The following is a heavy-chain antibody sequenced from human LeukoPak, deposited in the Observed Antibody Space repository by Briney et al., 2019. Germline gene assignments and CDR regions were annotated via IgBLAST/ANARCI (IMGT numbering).Heavy chain of an antibody. V-gene: IGHV4-34*01. CDR3: ARREGARIAAAGDFDY. J-gene: IGHJ4*02. Sequence: KPSETLSLTCAVYGGSFSGYYWSWIRQPPGKGLEWIGEIYHSGSTNYNPSLKSRVTISVDKSKNQFSLKLSSVTAADTAVYYCARREGARIAAAGDFDYWGQGTLVTVSS. D-gene: IGHD6-13*01. CDR2: IYHSGST. CDR1: GGSFSGYY.